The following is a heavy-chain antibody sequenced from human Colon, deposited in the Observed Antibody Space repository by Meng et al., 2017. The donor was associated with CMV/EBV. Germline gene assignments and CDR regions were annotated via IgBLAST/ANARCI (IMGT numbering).Heavy chain of an antibody. CDR3: ARITLTKITSYYFDL. CDR2: IPYDGSNT. J-gene: IGHJ4*02. D-gene: IGHD1-14*01. V-gene: IGHV3-30-3*01. CDR1: GFSFSSHA. Sequence: GGSLRLSCAASGFSFSSHAFHWVRQAPGKGLEWVALIPYDGSNTYYADSVKGRFSISRDNSMNMLYLQVDSLQPEDTAVYYCARITLTKITSYYFDLWGQGTPVTVSS.